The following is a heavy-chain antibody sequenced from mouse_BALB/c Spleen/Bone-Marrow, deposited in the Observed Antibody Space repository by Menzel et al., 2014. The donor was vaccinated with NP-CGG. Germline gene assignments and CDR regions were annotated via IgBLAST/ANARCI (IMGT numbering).Heavy chain of an antibody. Sequence: QVQLQQSGPGLVAPSQSLSITCTVSGFSLTGYGASWVRQSPGKGLEWLGMIWGDGSTDYNSALKSRLSISKDNSKSQVFLKMNSLQTDDTARYYCARDSFLITRALDYWGQGTSVTVSS. V-gene: IGHV2-6-7*01. D-gene: IGHD2-4*01. J-gene: IGHJ4*01. CDR2: IWGDGST. CDR3: ARDSFLITRALDY. CDR1: GFSLTGYG.